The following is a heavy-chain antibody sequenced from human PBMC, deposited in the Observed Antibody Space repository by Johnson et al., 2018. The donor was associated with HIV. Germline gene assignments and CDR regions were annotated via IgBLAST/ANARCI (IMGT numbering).Heavy chain of an antibody. CDR1: GFTFSDYY. CDR2: ISSSGSTI. J-gene: IGHJ3*02. CDR3: ARDRGSYYGDAFDI. D-gene: IGHD1-26*01. Sequence: QVQLVESGGGVVQPGRSLRLSCAASGFTFSDYYMSWIRQAPGKGLEWVSYISSSGSTIYYADSVKGRFTISRNNAKNSLYLQMNSLRAEDTAVYYCARDRGSYYGDAFDIWGQGTMVTVSS. V-gene: IGHV3-11*04.